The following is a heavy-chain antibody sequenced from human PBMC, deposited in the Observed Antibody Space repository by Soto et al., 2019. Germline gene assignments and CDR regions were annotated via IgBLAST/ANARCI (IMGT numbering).Heavy chain of an antibody. CDR3: AIEFGSGYDSSGYYWSWFDP. D-gene: IGHD3-22*01. J-gene: IGHJ5*02. Sequence: SETLSLTCTVSGGYISSYYWSWIRQPAGKGLEWIGRIYPRGSSNYMRCLKSRGTMSVDTSKNQFSLKRSSVTASDTAVYYCAIEFGSGYDSSGYYWSWFDPWGQGTLVTVS. CDR2: IYPRGSS. CDR1: GGYISSYY. V-gene: IGHV4-4*07.